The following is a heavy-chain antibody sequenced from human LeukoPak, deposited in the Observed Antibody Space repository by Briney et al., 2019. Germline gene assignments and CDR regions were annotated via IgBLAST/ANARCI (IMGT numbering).Heavy chain of an antibody. Sequence: ASVKVSCKVSGYTLTELSMHWVGQAPGKGLEWMGGFDPEDGETIYAQKFQGRVTMTEDTSTDTAYMELSSLRSEDTAVYYCARGILTIFGVAPYYYYYMDVWGKGTTVTVSS. V-gene: IGHV1-24*01. D-gene: IGHD3-3*01. CDR1: GYTLTELS. CDR2: FDPEDGET. CDR3: ARGILTIFGVAPYYYYYMDV. J-gene: IGHJ6*03.